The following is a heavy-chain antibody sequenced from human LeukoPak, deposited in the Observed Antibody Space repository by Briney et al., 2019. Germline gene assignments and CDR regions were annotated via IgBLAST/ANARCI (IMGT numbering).Heavy chain of an antibody. CDR2: ITSSSRYI. CDR1: GFTFSTYT. V-gene: IGHV3-21*01. CDR3: ATSPGELEFDY. D-gene: IGHD1-1*01. Sequence: GGYLRLSCAASGFTFSTYTMNWVRQAPGKGLEWVSSITSSSRYIYYADSERGRFTISRDNAKNSLYLQMNSLRAEDTAIYYCATSPGELEFDYWGQGTLVTVSS. J-gene: IGHJ4*02.